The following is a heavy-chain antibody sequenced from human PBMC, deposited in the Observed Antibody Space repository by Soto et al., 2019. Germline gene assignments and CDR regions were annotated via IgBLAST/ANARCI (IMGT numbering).Heavy chain of an antibody. V-gene: IGHV3-48*03. J-gene: IGHJ5*02. CDR3: AREVYSSSSNWFDP. Sequence: PGGSLRLSCAASGFTFSSYEMNWVRQAPGKGLEWVSYISSSGSTIYYADSVKGRFTISRDNAKNSLYLQMNSLRAEDTAVYYCAREVYSSSSNWFDPWGQGTLVT. CDR1: GFTFSSYE. CDR2: ISSSGSTI. D-gene: IGHD6-13*01.